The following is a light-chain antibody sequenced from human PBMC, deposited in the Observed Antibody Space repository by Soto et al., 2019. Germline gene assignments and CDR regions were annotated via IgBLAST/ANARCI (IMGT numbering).Light chain of an antibody. V-gene: IGKV3-15*01. J-gene: IGKJ4*01. Sequence: EIVMTQSPATMSVSPGERASLSCRASQTVSRNLAWYQQKPGQTPRLLIYGTSTRATGVPARFSAIGSGTEFTLTISSLQSEDFAVYYCQQYHNWPLTFGGGTKVEI. CDR1: QTVSRN. CDR3: QQYHNWPLT. CDR2: GTS.